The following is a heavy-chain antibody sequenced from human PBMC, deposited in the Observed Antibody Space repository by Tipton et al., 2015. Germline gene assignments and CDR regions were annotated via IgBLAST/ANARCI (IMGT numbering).Heavy chain of an antibody. J-gene: IGHJ4*02. V-gene: IGHV4-38-2*01. CDR1: GYSISSGYY. CDR3: ARGLLLWFGMSAY. D-gene: IGHD3-10*01. CDR2: IFHREDT. Sequence: TLSLTCDVSGYSISSGYYWGWIRQPPGKGLEWIGSIFHREDTNYNPSLKSRVTISLDTSKNHFSLKLNSVTAADTAVYYCARGLLLWFGMSAYWGRGTLVTVSS.